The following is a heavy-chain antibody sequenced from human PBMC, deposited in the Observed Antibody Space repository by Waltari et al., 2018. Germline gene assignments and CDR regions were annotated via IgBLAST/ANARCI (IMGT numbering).Heavy chain of an antibody. CDR1: GYTFTSYG. J-gene: IGHJ3*02. Sequence: QVQLVQSGAEVKKPGASVKVSCKASGYTFTSYGLSWVRQAPGQGLEWMGWISGYNANTNYAQKLQGRVTMTTDRSTSTAYMELRSLRSDDTAVYYWARVEGDYGLEGAFDIWGQGTMVTVSS. CDR3: ARVEGDYGLEGAFDI. V-gene: IGHV1-18*01. D-gene: IGHD4-17*01. CDR2: ISGYNANT.